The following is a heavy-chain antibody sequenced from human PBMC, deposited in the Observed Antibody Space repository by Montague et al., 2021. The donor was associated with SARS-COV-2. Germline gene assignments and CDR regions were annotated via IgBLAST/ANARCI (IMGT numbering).Heavy chain of an antibody. CDR3: ATAGGARFLEYGMDV. V-gene: IGHV4-59*01. D-gene: IGHD3-3*01. J-gene: IGHJ6*02. Sequence: SETLSLICTVSGGSISSYYWSCIRQPPGKELEWIGYIYYSGSTNYNPSLKSRVTISVDTSKKQLSLKLSSVTAAATAVYYCATAGGARFLEYGMDVWGQGTTVTVSS. CDR2: IYYSGST. CDR1: GGSISSYY.